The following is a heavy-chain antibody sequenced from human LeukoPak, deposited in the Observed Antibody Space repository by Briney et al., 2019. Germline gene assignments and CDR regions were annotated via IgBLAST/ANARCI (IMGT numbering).Heavy chain of an antibody. CDR1: GFTFSSYE. V-gene: IGHV3-48*03. Sequence: GGSLRLSCAASGFTFSSYEMNWVRQAPGKGLEWVSYISSSGNIIYYADSVKGRFTISRDNSKSTLYLQMNSLRAEDTAVYYCAKDRYSGLNTIDYWGQGTLVTVSS. CDR2: ISSSGNII. J-gene: IGHJ4*02. D-gene: IGHD6-13*01. CDR3: AKDRYSGLNTIDY.